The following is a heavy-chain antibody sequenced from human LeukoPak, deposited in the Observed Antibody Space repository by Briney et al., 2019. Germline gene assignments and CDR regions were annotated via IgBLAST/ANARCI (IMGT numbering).Heavy chain of an antibody. V-gene: IGHV4-4*07. CDR1: GGSISSYY. Sequence: SETLSLTCTVSGGSISSYYWSWIRQPAGRGLEWIGRIYTSGSTNYNPSLKSRVTMSVDTSKNQFSLKLSSVTAADTAVYYCARDFMGRYYYGSGSSTYYFDYWGQGTLVTVSS. J-gene: IGHJ4*02. CDR2: IYTSGST. D-gene: IGHD3-10*01. CDR3: ARDFMGRYYYGSGSSTYYFDY.